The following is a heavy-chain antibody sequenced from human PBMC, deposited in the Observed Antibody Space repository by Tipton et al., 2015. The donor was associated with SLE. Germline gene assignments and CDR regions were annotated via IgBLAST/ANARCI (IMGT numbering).Heavy chain of an antibody. Sequence: TLSLTCTVSGGAISSGGYYWGWIRQPAGEGLEWIGRIYTSGKTVYNPSLKSRVTISMDLSNNQFSVNLCSVTASDTAVYYCAKTLAGATPGRYQSYWYFDLWGRGLRVIVSS. CDR2: IYTSGKT. V-gene: IGHV4-61*02. J-gene: IGHJ2*01. CDR1: GGAISSGGYY. D-gene: IGHD1-1*01. CDR3: AKTLAGATPGRYQSYWYFDL.